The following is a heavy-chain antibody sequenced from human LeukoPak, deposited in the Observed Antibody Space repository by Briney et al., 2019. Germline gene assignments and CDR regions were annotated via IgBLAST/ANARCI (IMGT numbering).Heavy chain of an antibody. V-gene: IGHV3-66*02. CDR2: IYSGGST. Sequence: GGSLRLSCAASGFTVSSNYMSWVRQAPGKGLEWVSVIYSGGSTYYADSVKGRFTISRDNSKNTLYLQMNSLRAEDTAVYYCSTAALYYYYMDVWGKGTTGTVSS. CDR1: GFTVSSNY. D-gene: IGHD6-13*01. J-gene: IGHJ6*03. CDR3: STAALYYYYMDV.